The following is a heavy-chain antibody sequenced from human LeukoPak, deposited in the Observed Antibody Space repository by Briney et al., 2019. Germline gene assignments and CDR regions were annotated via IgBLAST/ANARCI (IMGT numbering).Heavy chain of an antibody. CDR1: GFTFSSYA. CDR3: AKGLIPFSRDYDFWSGYYGGLDY. V-gene: IGHV3-23*01. CDR2: ISGSGGST. Sequence: GSLRLSCAASGFTFSSYAMSWVRQAPGKGLEWVSAISGSGGSTYYADSVKGRFTISRDNSKNTLYLQMNSLRAEDTAVYYCAKGLIPFSRDYDFWSGYYGGLDYWGQGTLVTVSS. D-gene: IGHD3-3*01. J-gene: IGHJ4*02.